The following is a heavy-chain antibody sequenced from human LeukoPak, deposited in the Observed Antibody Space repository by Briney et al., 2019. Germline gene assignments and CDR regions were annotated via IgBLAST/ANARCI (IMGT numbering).Heavy chain of an antibody. J-gene: IGHJ4*02. CDR1: GFTFSSYA. D-gene: IGHD6-13*01. CDR3: AREKEAAAGQTYYFDY. CDR2: ISYDGSNK. V-gene: IGHV3-30*04. Sequence: PGGSLRLSCAASGFTFSSYAMHWVRQAPGKGLEWVAVISYDGSNKYYADSVKGRFTISRDNSKNTLYLQMNSLRAGDTAVYYCAREKEAAAGQTYYFDYWGQGTLVTVSS.